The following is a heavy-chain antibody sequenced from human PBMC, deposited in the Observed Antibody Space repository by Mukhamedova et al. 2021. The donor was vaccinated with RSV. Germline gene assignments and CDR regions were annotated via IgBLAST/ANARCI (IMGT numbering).Heavy chain of an antibody. Sequence: IGWVRQMPGKGLEWMGIIYPGDSDTRYSPSFQGQVTISADKSISTAYLQWSSLKASDTATYYCARRGAYYDFWSGYFDYWGQGTL. J-gene: IGHJ4*02. V-gene: IGHV5-51*01. CDR2: IYPGDSDT. D-gene: IGHD3-3*01. CDR3: ARRGAYYDFWSGYFDY.